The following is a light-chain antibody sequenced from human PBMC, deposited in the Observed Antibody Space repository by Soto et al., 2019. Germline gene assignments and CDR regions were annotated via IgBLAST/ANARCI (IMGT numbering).Light chain of an antibody. J-gene: IGKJ1*01. CDR3: QQYGSSPMWT. CDR2: GAS. V-gene: IGKV3-20*01. CDR1: QSLSSSY. Sequence: VWTQPPGTLSLSQWARATLSCRASQSLSSSYLAWYQQKTSQAHRIILYGASSRATGIPDRFSGSGSGTAFTLTISRMEHEDFAVYYGQQYGSSPMWTFGQGTKVDIK.